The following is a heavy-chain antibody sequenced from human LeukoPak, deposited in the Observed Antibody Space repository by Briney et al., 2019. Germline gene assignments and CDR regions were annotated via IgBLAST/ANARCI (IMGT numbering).Heavy chain of an antibody. CDR3: AKESELGVTTGGFDY. D-gene: IGHD4-17*01. CDR1: GFTFDDYA. J-gene: IGHJ4*02. CDR2: ITWDGDST. Sequence: GGSLRLSCAASGFTFDDYAMHWVRQAPGKGLEWVSLITWDGDSTYYADSVKGRFTISRDNSKNSLYLQMNSLRTEDTALYYCAKESELGVTTGGFDYWGQGTLVTVSS. V-gene: IGHV3-43D*03.